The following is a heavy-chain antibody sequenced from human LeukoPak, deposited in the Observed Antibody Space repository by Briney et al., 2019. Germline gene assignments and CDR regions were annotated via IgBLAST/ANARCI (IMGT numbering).Heavy chain of an antibody. CDR1: GFTFSSYW. Sequence: PGGSLRLSCAASGFTFSSYWMSWVRQAPGKGLEGVADIKQDGSEKYYVDSAKGRFTISRDNAKNSLYLQMNSLRAEDTAVYYCARDSLGWLEHDAFDIWGQGTMVTVSS. J-gene: IGHJ3*02. CDR2: IKQDGSEK. D-gene: IGHD3-3*01. CDR3: ARDSLGWLEHDAFDI. V-gene: IGHV3-7*01.